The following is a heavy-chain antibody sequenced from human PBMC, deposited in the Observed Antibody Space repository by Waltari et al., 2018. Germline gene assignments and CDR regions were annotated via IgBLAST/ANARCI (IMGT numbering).Heavy chain of an antibody. V-gene: IGHV4-4*02. D-gene: IGHD2-21*01. CDR2: VYHTGST. CDR3: ARALEPCGNEAFDI. J-gene: IGHJ3*02. Sequence: QVRLQESGPGLVKPSGTLSLTCTVSDGSVSTTHWWSWVRQPPGKGLQWIAEVYHTGSTNFNPAIESRVTSSLDKSKNQVFLNLTSVTVADTAVYYCARALEPCGNEAFDIWGQGTLVTVSS. CDR1: DGSVSTTHW.